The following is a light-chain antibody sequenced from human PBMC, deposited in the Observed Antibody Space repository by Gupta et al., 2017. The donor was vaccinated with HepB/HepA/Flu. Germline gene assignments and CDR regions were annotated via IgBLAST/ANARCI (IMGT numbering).Light chain of an antibody. Sequence: EIVLTQSPGTLSWSPGERATLSCRASQSVSSSYLAWYQQKPGQAPRHLIFGSSIRATGIPDRFSGSGSETDYTLTISKLDSEGCTVYYCNQYGSSLLSFGGGTKLEIK. V-gene: IGKV3-20*01. CDR3: NQYGSSLLS. CDR2: GSS. J-gene: IGKJ4*01. CDR1: QSVSSSY.